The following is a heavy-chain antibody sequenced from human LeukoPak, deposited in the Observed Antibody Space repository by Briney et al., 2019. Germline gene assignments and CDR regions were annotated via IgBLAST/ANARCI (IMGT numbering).Heavy chain of an antibody. D-gene: IGHD6-13*01. CDR2: INQDASEI. Sequence: GGSLRLSCAASGFTISSYGMSWVRQAPGKGLEWVGNINQDASEINYVDSVKGRFAISRVNAENSLYLQMNSLRAEDTAIYYCARDRHINSWSNDRFDYWGQGALVTVSS. CDR3: ARDRHINSWSNDRFDY. V-gene: IGHV3-7*01. J-gene: IGHJ4*02. CDR1: GFTISSYG.